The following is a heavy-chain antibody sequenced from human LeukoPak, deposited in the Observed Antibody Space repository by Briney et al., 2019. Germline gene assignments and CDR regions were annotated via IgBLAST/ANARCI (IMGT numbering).Heavy chain of an antibody. CDR1: GYTFTGYY. Sequence: ASVKVSCKASGYTFTGYYMHGVRQAPGQGLEWMGWINPNSGGTNYAQTFQGRVTMTRDTSISTAYMELSRLRSDDTAVYYCASSAYCGGDCYPDDAFDIWGQGTMITVSS. CDR3: ASSAYCGGDCYPDDAFDI. CDR2: INPNSGGT. J-gene: IGHJ3*02. V-gene: IGHV1-2*02. D-gene: IGHD2-21*02.